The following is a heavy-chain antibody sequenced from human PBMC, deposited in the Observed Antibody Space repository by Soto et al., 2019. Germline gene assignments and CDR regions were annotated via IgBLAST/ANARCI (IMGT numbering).Heavy chain of an antibody. CDR1: GGSISSDGYY. CDR3: ARERSSGWYGYFDY. J-gene: IGHJ4*02. Sequence: QVQLQESGPGLVKPSQTLSLTCTVSGGSISSDGYYWTWIRQHPGKGLEWIGYIYYSGSTYYNPSLKSRVIISVDTSKNQFSLKLSSVTAADTAVYFCARERSSGWYGYFDYWGQGTLVTVSS. V-gene: IGHV4-31*03. D-gene: IGHD6-19*01. CDR2: IYYSGST.